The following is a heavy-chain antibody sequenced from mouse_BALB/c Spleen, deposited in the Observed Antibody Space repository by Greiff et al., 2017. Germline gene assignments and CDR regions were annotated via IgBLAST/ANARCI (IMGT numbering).Heavy chain of an antibody. CDR1: GFNIKDYY. CDR3: ALITTVDTAY. V-gene: IGHV14-1*02. D-gene: IGHD1-1*01. Sequence: LVESGAELVRPGALVKLSCKASGFNIKDYYMHWVKQRPEQGLEWIGWIDPENGNTIYDPKFQGKASITADTSSNTAYLQLSSLTSEDTAVYYCALITTVDTAYWGQGTLVTVSA. J-gene: IGHJ3*01. CDR2: IDPENGNT.